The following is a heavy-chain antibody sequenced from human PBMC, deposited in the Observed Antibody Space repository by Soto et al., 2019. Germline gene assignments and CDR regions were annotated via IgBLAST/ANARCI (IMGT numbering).Heavy chain of an antibody. V-gene: IGHV4-34*01. CDR1: GGFVSSGSYY. D-gene: IGHD1-1*01. J-gene: IGHJ3*02. CDR2: MSHSGGT. CDR3: ARVERGTATTVVDAFDI. Sequence: QVQLQQWDAGLLKPSETLSLTCAVYGGFVSSGSYYWSWIRQPAGKGLEWIGEMSHSGGTHLNPSLKSRVTISVETSKNQFSLKMSSVTAADTALYYCARVERGTATTVVDAFDIWGPGTMVTVSS.